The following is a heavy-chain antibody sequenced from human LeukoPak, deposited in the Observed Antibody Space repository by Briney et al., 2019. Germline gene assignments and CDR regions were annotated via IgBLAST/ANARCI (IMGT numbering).Heavy chain of an antibody. D-gene: IGHD2-21*02. CDR1: GLTFSSYS. V-gene: IGHV3-21*01. J-gene: IGHJ3*02. CDR2: ISSSSSYI. CDR3: ARPYCGGDCYNAFDI. Sequence: GGSLRLSCAASGLTFSSYSMNWVRQAPGKGLEWVSSISSSSSYIYYADSVKGRFTISRDNAKNSLYLQMNSLRAEDTAVYYCARPYCGGDCYNAFDIWGQGTMVTVSS.